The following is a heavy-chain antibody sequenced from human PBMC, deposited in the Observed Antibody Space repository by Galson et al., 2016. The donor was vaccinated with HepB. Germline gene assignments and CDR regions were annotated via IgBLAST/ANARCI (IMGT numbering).Heavy chain of an antibody. CDR3: AQNSNWGDSFAY. J-gene: IGHJ4*02. CDR2: IDWDDEK. D-gene: IGHD7-27*01. V-gene: IGHV2-70*04. CDR1: GFSLNTGGKR. Sequence: PALVKPTQTLTLTCTFSGFSLNTGGKRVSWIRQPPGKALEWLARIDWDDEKFYSTSLKTRLTISKDTSKNQVVLTMTHMDPVDTATYYYAQNSNWGDSFAYWGQGTLVTVSS.